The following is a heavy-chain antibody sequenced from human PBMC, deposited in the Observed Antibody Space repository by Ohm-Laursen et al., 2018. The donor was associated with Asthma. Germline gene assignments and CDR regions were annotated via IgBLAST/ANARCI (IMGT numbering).Heavy chain of an antibody. CDR2: INPSGGST. Sequence: GASVKVSCKASGYTFTSYYMHWVRQAPGQGLEWMGIINPSGGSTSYAQKFQGRVTMTRDTSTSTVYMELSSLRSEDTAVYYCAREGRDGYNGRGYFDYWGQGTLVTVSS. V-gene: IGHV1-46*01. D-gene: IGHD5-24*01. J-gene: IGHJ4*02. CDR1: GYTFTSYY. CDR3: AREGRDGYNGRGYFDY.